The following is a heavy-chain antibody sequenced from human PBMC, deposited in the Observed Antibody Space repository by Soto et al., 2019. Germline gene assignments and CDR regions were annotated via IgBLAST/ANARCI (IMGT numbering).Heavy chain of an antibody. CDR3: AKRLIGVSNWFSFDY. Sequence: PGGSLRLSCAASGFTFSGYAMSWVRQAPGTGLEWVSVVSGNGATTYYADSVKGRFTISRDNSKNTVYLQMNSLRAEDTAVYYCAKRLIGVSNWFSFDYWGQGALVTVSS. CDR1: GFTFSGYA. D-gene: IGHD6-13*01. V-gene: IGHV3-23*01. CDR2: VSGNGATT. J-gene: IGHJ4*02.